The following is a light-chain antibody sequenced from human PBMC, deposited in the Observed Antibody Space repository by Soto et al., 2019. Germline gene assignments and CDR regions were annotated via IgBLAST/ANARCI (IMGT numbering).Light chain of an antibody. V-gene: IGLV2-8*01. CDR2: EVT. J-gene: IGLJ2*01. Sequence: QSALTQPPSASGSPGQSVTISCTGTSSDVGAYNYVSLYQQLPGKAPKLMIYEVTQRPSVVPDRFSGSKSGTTASLTVSGLQAEDVADYYCSSYAGSTDVVFGGGTKLSVL. CDR3: SSYAGSTDVV. CDR1: SSDVGAYNY.